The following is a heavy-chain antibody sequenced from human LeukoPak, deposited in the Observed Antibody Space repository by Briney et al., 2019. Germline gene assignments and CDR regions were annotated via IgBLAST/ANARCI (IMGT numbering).Heavy chain of an antibody. V-gene: IGHV3-21*01. CDR3: ARALHDSSGYYFDY. Sequence: GGSLRLSCAASGFSFSSYRMNWVRQAPGKGLEWVSSISNSSPNIYYADSVKGRFTISRDSAKDSLFLQMNSLRAEDTAVYYCARALHDSSGYYFDYWGQGTLVTVSS. D-gene: IGHD3-22*01. CDR1: GFSFSSYR. CDR2: ISNSSPNI. J-gene: IGHJ4*02.